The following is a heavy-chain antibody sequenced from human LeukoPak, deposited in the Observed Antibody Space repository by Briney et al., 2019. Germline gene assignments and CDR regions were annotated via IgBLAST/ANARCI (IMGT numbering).Heavy chain of an antibody. Sequence: SETLSLTCALSGGSISSGGNSWSWIRQPPGKGLEWIGDIYHSGSTNYNPSLKSRVTISVDTSKNQFSLKLSSVTAADTAVYYCARMSYSSSWYVDFDYWGQGTLVTVSS. CDR2: IYHSGST. CDR3: ARMSYSSSWYVDFDY. V-gene: IGHV4-30-2*02. J-gene: IGHJ4*02. D-gene: IGHD6-13*01. CDR1: GGSISSGGNS.